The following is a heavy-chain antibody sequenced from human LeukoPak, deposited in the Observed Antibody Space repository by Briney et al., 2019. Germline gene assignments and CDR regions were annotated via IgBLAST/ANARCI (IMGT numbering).Heavy chain of an antibody. CDR3: AREEQQLVYNWFDP. CDR1: GYTFTSYG. Sequence: AASVKVSCKASGYTFTSYGISWVRQASGQGLEWMGWISTYNGNTNYAQKLQGRVTMTTDTSTSTAYMELRSLRSDDTAMYYCAREEQQLVYNWFDPWGQGTLVTVSS. J-gene: IGHJ5*02. D-gene: IGHD6-13*01. V-gene: IGHV1-18*01. CDR2: ISTYNGNT.